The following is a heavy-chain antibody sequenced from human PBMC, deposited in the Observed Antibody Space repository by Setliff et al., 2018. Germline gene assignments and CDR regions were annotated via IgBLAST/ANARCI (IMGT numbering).Heavy chain of an antibody. CDR2: IFYSGDT. CDR1: GGFVNSHY. J-gene: IGHJ4*02. CDR3: ARDRTYYGSGTYTRYFDY. D-gene: IGHD3-10*01. V-gene: IGHV4-59*02. Sequence: KTSETLSLTCTVSGGFVNSHYWSWIRQSPGKGLEWIGYIFYSGDTRSNSSLKSRVTMSVDTSKNQFSLKLSSVTAADTAVYYCARDRTYYGSGTYTRYFDYWGQGTLVTVSS.